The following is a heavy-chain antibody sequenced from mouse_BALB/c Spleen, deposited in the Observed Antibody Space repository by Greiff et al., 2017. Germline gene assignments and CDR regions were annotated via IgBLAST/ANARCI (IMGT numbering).Heavy chain of an antibody. CDR1: GYTFTSYW. CDR3: TWGYDGYYAWFAD. J-gene: IGHJ3*01. Sequence: VQLQQPGAELVRPGASVKLSCKASGYTFTSYWINWVKQRPGQGLEWIGNIYPSDSYTNYNQKFKDKATLTVDKSSSTAYMQLSSPTSEDSAVYYCTWGYDGYYAWFADWGQGTLVTVSA. CDR2: IYPSDSYT. D-gene: IGHD2-3*01. V-gene: IGHV1-69*02.